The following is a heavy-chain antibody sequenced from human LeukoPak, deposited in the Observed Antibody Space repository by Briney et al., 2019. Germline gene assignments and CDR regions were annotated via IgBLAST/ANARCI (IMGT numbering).Heavy chain of an antibody. CDR2: ISSSSSTI. Sequence: GGSLRLSCAASGFTFSSYSMNWVRQAPGKGLEWVSYISSSSSTIYYADSVKGRFTISRDNAKNSLYLQMNSLRAEDTAVYYCARDPGYDFWSGYYKPGDAFDIWAKGQWSPSLQ. CDR3: ARDPGYDFWSGYYKPGDAFDI. CDR1: GFTFSSYS. J-gene: IGHJ3*02. D-gene: IGHD3-3*01. V-gene: IGHV3-48*01.